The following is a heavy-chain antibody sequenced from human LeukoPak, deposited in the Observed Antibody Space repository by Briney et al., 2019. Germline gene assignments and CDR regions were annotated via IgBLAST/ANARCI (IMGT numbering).Heavy chain of an antibody. CDR2: MNPNSGNT. J-gene: IGHJ6*03. Sequence: ASVKVSCKASGYTFTSYDINWVRQATGQGLEWMGWMNPNSGNTGYAQKFQGRATITRNTSISTAYMELSSLRSEDTAVYYCARGYQLLYFYYYYYMDVWGKGTTVTVSS. CDR3: ARGYQLLYFYYYYYMDV. V-gene: IGHV1-8*03. D-gene: IGHD2-2*02. CDR1: GYTFTSYD.